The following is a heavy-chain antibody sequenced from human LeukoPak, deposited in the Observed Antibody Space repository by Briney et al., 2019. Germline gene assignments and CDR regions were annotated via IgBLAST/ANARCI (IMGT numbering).Heavy chain of an antibody. V-gene: IGHV3-11*01. CDR1: GFTFSNYW. D-gene: IGHD6-13*01. CDR2: ISSIGSTI. J-gene: IGHJ4*02. CDR3: ARIHGGSWYFDY. Sequence: GGSLRLSCAASGFTFSNYWMTWVRQAPGEGLGWVSYISSIGSTIYYADSVKGRFTISRDNAKNSLYLQMNSLRAEDTAVYYCARIHGGSWYFDYWGQGTLVTVSS.